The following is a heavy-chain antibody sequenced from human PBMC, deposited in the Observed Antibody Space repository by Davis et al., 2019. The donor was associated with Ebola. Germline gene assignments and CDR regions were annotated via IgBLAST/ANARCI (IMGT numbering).Heavy chain of an antibody. J-gene: IGHJ4*02. V-gene: IGHV1-2*06. CDR3: ARPDTAIVKAPGQTDF. Sequence: ASVKVSCKASGYTFTDYNIHWVRQAPGQGLEWMGRIISNSGGTNYAQKFQGRVTMTRDTSTSTVYMGLANLRSADTAVYYCARPDTAIVKAPGQTDFWGQGTVLTVSS. CDR1: GYTFTDYN. CDR2: IISNSGGT. D-gene: IGHD5-18*01.